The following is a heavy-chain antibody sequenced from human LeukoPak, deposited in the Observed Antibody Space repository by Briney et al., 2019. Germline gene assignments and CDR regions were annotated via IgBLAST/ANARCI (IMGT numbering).Heavy chain of an antibody. Sequence: GGSLRLSCAVSGFTFRSYSMNWVRRAPGKGLEWVSSISSSSSYIYDAGSVKRRFTISRDNAKNSLYQQMNSRGAEDTAVYYCARVRILGATRADYWGQGTLVTVSP. V-gene: IGHV3-21*01. D-gene: IGHD1-26*01. CDR1: GFTFRSYS. J-gene: IGHJ4*02. CDR3: ARVRILGATRADY. CDR2: ISSSSSYI.